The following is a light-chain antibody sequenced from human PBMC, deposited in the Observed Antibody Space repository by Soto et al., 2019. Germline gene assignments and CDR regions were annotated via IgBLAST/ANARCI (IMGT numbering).Light chain of an antibody. Sequence: DIQMTQSPSTLSASVGDRVTITCRASQSISSWLAWYQQKPGKAPKLLIYDASSLESGVPSRFSGSGSGTEFTLTIISLQPDDFATYYCQQYNSSPFTFGPGTKVDIK. CDR2: DAS. CDR1: QSISSW. J-gene: IGKJ3*01. CDR3: QQYNSSPFT. V-gene: IGKV1-5*01.